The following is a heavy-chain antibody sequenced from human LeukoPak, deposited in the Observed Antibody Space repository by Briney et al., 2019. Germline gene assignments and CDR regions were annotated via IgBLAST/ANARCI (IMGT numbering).Heavy chain of an antibody. J-gene: IGHJ4*02. CDR2: IHSGGNA. V-gene: IGHV4-59*06. D-gene: IGHD3-22*01. CDR3: ARDHYDSRGDYVVEY. Sequence: PSETLSLTCTVSGGSISSHYWNWIRQPPGKGLEWLGYIHSGGNAYFNPSVEGRSSISLDKSQNQFFLRLTSVTAADTAVYFCARDHYDSRGDYVVEYWGQGTLVTVSS. CDR1: GGSISSHY.